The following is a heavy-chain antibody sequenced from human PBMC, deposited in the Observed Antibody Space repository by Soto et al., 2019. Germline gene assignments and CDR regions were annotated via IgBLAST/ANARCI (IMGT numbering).Heavy chain of an antibody. J-gene: IGHJ4*02. V-gene: IGHV3-13*01. CDR1: GFTFSSYD. D-gene: IGHD3-10*01. CDR2: IGTAGDA. CDR3: ARSGYYGSGSSFDY. Sequence: GGSLRLSCAASGFTFSSYDMHWVRQATGKGLEWVSAIGTAGDAYYPGSVKGRFTISRENAKNSLYLQMNSLRAGDTAVYYCARSGYYGSGSSFDYWGQGTLVTVSS.